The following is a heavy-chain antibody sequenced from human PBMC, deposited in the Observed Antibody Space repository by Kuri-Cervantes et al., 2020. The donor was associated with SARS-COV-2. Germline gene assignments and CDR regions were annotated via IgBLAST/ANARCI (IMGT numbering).Heavy chain of an antibody. CDR3: ARRDGGLGGWAFDI. CDR2: INHSGST. D-gene: IGHD5-24*01. V-gene: IGHV4-34*01. Sequence: GSLRLSCAVYGVSLSNHYWSWIRQSPGKGLEWIGEINHSGSTNYNPSLKSRVTISVDTSKNQFSLKLSSVTAADTAVYYCARRDGGLGGWAFDIWGQGTMVTVSS. J-gene: IGHJ3*02. CDR1: GVSLSNHY.